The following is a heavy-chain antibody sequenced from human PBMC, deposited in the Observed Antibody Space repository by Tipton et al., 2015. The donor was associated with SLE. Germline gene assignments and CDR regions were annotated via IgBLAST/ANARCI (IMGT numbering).Heavy chain of an antibody. Sequence: TLSLTCTVSGGSVSSGSYYWSWIRQPPGKGLEWIGYIYYSGSTNYNPSLKSRVTISVDTSKNQFSLKLSSVTAADTAVYYCARGRVLSWGQGTLVTVSS. D-gene: IGHD2-8*02. CDR2: IYYSGST. CDR3: ARGRVLS. CDR1: GGSVSSGSYY. V-gene: IGHV4-61*01. J-gene: IGHJ4*02.